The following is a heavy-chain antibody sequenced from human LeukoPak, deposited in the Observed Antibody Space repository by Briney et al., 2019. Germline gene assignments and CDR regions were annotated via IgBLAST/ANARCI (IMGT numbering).Heavy chain of an antibody. CDR2: INHSGST. CDR1: GGSFSGCY. V-gene: IGHV4-34*01. Sequence: SETLSLTCAVYGGSFSGCYRSWIRQPPGKGLDWIGEINHSGSTNYNPSLKSRVTISVDTSKNQFSLKLSSVTAADTAVYYCARGPGGYKAIWYWGQGTLVTVSS. D-gene: IGHD5-24*01. J-gene: IGHJ4*02. CDR3: ARGPGGYKAIWY.